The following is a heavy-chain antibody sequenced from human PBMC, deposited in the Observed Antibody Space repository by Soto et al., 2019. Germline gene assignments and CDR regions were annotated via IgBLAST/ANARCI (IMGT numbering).Heavy chain of an antibody. CDR1: GGSISSYY. J-gene: IGHJ4*02. D-gene: IGHD1-26*01. Sequence: QVQLQESGPGLVKPSETLSLTCTVSGGSISSYYWSWIRQPPGKGREWSGYTEYTGSTNYNPSLKSRVTISVDTSQNQFSLKLSSVTAADTAVYYCARGRSYFGYFDYWGQGTLVTVSS. CDR3: ARGRSYFGYFDY. CDR2: TEYTGST. V-gene: IGHV4-59*01.